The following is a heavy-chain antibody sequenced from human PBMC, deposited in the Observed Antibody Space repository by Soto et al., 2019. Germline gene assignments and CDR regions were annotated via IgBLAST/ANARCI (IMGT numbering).Heavy chain of an antibody. CDR2: IKEDGSEK. V-gene: IGHV3-7*01. CDR1: GFTFSNYW. D-gene: IGHD6-6*01. J-gene: IGHJ6*03. CDR3: ERAPEFEYSRSYEYYDYYMDV. Sequence: EVQLVDSGGGLVQPGGSLRLSCAASGFTFSNYWMSWVRQAPGKGLEWVANIKEDGSEKTYVDSVKGRFTISRDNVKNSLHLQMNSLRAEDTAVYDGERAPEFEYSRSYEYYDYYMDVWGKGTTVTVSS.